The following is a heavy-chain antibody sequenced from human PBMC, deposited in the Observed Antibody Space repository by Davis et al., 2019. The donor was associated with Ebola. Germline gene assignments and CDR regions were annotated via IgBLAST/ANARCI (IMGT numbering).Heavy chain of an antibody. CDR1: GFTFSSYS. J-gene: IGHJ4*02. D-gene: IGHD3/OR15-3a*01. Sequence: GASLKISCAASGFTFSSYSMNWVRQTPGKGLEWVSYISSSSSTIYYADSVKGRFTISRDNAKNSLYLQMNSLRAEDTAVYFCATQAWTQFDYWGQGTLVTVSS. V-gene: IGHV3-48*01. CDR3: ATQAWTQFDY. CDR2: ISSSSSTI.